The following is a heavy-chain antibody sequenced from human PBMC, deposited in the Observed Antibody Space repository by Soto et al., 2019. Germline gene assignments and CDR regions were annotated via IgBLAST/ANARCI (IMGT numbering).Heavy chain of an antibody. V-gene: IGHV2-5*01. CDR3: AHRRSVASRGWFDP. CDR2: IYANGNE. Sequence: QITLKESGPTLVKPTETLTLTCTFSGFPLSTGGGAVGWIRQPPGKALEGLALIYANGNEVYSSSLRNRLTITKETSKNQVVLTMTNMDPVDTATYYCAHRRSVASRGWFDPWGQGTLVIVSS. CDR1: GFPLSTGGGA. D-gene: IGHD6-6*01. J-gene: IGHJ5*02.